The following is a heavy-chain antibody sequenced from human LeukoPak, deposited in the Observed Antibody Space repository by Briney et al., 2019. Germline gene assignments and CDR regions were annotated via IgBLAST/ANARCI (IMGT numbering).Heavy chain of an antibody. V-gene: IGHV3-11*01. D-gene: IGHD7-27*01. CDR3: ARDVRGRTPLKLGMKWFDP. J-gene: IGHJ5*02. CDR1: GFTFSDYY. Sequence: GGSLRLSCAASGFTFSDYYMSWIRQAPGKGLEWLAYISNSGDTRKYADSVTGLFTISRDNAKNSVFLQMNSLRAEDSGVYYCARDVRGRTPLKLGMKWFDPWGQGTRVTVSS. CDR2: ISNSGDTR.